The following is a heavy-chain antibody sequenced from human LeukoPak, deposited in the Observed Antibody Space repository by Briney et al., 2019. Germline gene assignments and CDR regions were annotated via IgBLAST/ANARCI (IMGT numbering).Heavy chain of an antibody. CDR1: VYTLTELS. D-gene: IGHD3-22*01. CDR3: ATVVYYHDSSGYYYFDY. V-gene: IGHV1-24*01. CDR2: FDPEDGET. J-gene: IGHJ4*02. Sequence: ASVKVSCKVSVYTLTELSMHWVRQAPGKGLEWMGGFDPEDGETIYAQKFQGRVTMTEDTSTDTAYMELSSLRSEDTAVYYCATVVYYHDSSGYYYFDYWGQGTLVTVSS.